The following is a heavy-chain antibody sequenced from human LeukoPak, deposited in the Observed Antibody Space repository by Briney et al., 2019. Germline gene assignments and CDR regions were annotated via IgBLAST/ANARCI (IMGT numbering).Heavy chain of an antibody. V-gene: IGHV1-2*02. CDR1: GYTFTGCY. Sequence: GASVKVSCKASGYTFTGCYMHWVRQAPGQGLEWMGWINPNSGGTNYAQKFQGRVTMTRDTSISTAYMELSRLRSDDTAVYYCATSSGITMVRGVPWDWGQGTLVTVSS. D-gene: IGHD3-10*01. CDR3: ATSSGITMVRGVPWD. J-gene: IGHJ4*02. CDR2: INPNSGGT.